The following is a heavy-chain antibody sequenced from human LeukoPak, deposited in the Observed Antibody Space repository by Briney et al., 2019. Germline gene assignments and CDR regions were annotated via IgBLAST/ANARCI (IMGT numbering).Heavy chain of an antibody. CDR3: ARDSAVAGRFDY. Sequence: GGSLRLSCVASGFTFSTHGMHWVRQAPGKGLEWVANIKQDGSEKYYVDSVKGRFTISRDNARNSLYPQMNGLRAEDTAVYYCARDSAVAGRFDYWGQGTLVTVSS. CDR1: GFTFSTHG. D-gene: IGHD6-19*01. V-gene: IGHV3-7*01. J-gene: IGHJ4*02. CDR2: IKQDGSEK.